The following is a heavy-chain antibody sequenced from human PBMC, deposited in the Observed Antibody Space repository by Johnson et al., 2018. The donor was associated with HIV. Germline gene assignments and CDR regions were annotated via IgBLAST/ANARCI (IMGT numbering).Heavy chain of an antibody. D-gene: IGHD3-10*01. V-gene: IGHV3-66*01. CDR3: ASEVRGVLDI. J-gene: IGHJ3*02. Sequence: EVQLVESGGGLVQPGGSLRLSCAASGFTVSSNYMNWVRQAPGKGLEWVSVIYSGGSTYYADSVKGRFTISRDNSKNTLYLQMNSLRVEDTAVYYCASEVRGVLDIWGQGTMVTVSS. CDR1: GFTVSSNY. CDR2: IYSGGST.